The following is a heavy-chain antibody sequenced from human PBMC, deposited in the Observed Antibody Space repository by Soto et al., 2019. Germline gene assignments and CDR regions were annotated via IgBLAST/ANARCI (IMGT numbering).Heavy chain of an antibody. J-gene: IGHJ2*01. D-gene: IGHD6-19*01. CDR3: TTASSGLPTWYFDL. CDR2: IKSKTDGGTT. V-gene: IGHV3-15*01. Sequence: GGSLRLSCAASGFTFSNAWMSWVRQAPGKGLEWVGRIKSKTDGGTTDYAAPVKGRFTISRDYSKNTLYLQMNSLKTEDTAVYYCTTASSGLPTWYFDLWGRGTLVTVSS. CDR1: GFTFSNAW.